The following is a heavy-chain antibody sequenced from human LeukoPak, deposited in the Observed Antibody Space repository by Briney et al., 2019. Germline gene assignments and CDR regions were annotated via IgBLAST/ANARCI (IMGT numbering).Heavy chain of an antibody. V-gene: IGHV4-39*07. CDR2: LYQSGST. CDR1: GGSISSSSYY. D-gene: IGHD1-26*01. Sequence: SETLSLTCTVSGGSISSSSYYWGWIRQPPGKGLEWIGSLYQSGSTYYNPSLQSRVTISVDTSKNQFSLKLSSVTAADTAVYYCARGGSYDFDYWGQGTLVTVSS. J-gene: IGHJ4*02. CDR3: ARGGSYDFDY.